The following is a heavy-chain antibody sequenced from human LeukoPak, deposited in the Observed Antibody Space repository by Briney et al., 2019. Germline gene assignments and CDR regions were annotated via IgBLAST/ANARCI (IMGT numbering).Heavy chain of an antibody. CDR3: ARGRDDFWSGYQAC. D-gene: IGHD3-3*01. CDR1: GYTFPSYH. J-gene: IGHJ4*02. Sequence: ASVKVSCKASGYTFPSYHINWARQATGQGLELMGWLNPNSGNRGYAQKFEGRGTMTRNTSISTAYLELSSLRSDDTAVYYCARGRDDFWSGYQACWGQGTLVTVSS. CDR2: LNPNSGNR. V-gene: IGHV1-8*01.